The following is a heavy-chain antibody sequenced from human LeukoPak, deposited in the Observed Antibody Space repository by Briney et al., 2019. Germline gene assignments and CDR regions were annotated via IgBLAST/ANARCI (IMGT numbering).Heavy chain of an antibody. J-gene: IGHJ4*02. Sequence: GASVKVSCKASGYTFTSYAMHWVRQAPGQGLEWMGWISAYNDNTNYAQKLQGRVTMTTDTSTSTAYMELRSLRSDDTAVYYCARDSSRRSIAVAGTNDYWGQGTLVTVSS. CDR3: ARDSSRRSIAVAGTNDY. CDR1: GYTFTSYA. V-gene: IGHV1-18*01. CDR2: ISAYNDNT. D-gene: IGHD6-19*01.